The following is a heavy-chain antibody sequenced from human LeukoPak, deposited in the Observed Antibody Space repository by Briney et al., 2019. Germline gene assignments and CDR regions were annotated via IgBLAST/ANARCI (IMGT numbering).Heavy chain of an antibody. CDR1: GFSLSTSGVG. V-gene: IGHV2-5*02. CDR2: IYWDDDK. CDR3: AHRTGRNWFDP. Sequence: SGPTLVNPTQTLTLTCTFSGFSLSTSGVGVGCIRQPPGKALEWLALIYWDDDKRYSPSLKSRLTITKDPSKNQVVLTMTNMDPVDTPSYYWAHRTGRNWFDPWGQGTLVTVSS. J-gene: IGHJ5*02.